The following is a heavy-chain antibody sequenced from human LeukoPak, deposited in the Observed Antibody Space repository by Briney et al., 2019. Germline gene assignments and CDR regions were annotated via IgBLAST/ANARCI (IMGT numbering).Heavy chain of an antibody. CDR3: YAAIAGGPQGY. V-gene: IGHV4-59*08. CDR1: GGSITSYH. Sequence: SETLSLTCTVSGGSITSYHWSWIRQPPGKGLEWVGYIYYSGSTYYNPSLKSRVTISIDTSKNQLSLKLTSVTAADTAVYYCYAAIAGGPQGYWGQGTLVTVSS. D-gene: IGHD6-13*01. CDR2: IYYSGST. J-gene: IGHJ4*02.